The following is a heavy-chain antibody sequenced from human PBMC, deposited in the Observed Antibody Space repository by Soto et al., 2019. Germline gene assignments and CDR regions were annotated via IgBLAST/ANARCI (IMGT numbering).Heavy chain of an antibody. CDR1: GYTFSTFP. Sequence: ASAKVSCKASGYTFSTFPMHWVRQAPGQSLEWMGWINAANGDTGYSQNFQGRVTITRDTSASTAYMELSGLRSEDTAMYYCARAPARVDFDYWGQGTLVTVSS. V-gene: IGHV1-3*01. CDR3: ARAPARVDFDY. J-gene: IGHJ4*02. CDR2: INAANGDT.